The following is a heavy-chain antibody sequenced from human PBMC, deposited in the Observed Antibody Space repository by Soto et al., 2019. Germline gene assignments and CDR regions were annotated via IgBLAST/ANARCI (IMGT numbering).Heavy chain of an antibody. V-gene: IGHV3-7*01. CDR3: ARDFSGFGTRRYFDY. J-gene: IGHJ4*02. Sequence: EVQLVESGGGLVQPGGSLRLSCAASGFTFSSYWMSWVRQAPGKGLEWVANIKQDGSEKYYVDSVKGRFTISRDNAKNSLYLQMNSLRAEDTAVYYCARDFSGFGTRRYFDYWGQGTLVTVSS. CDR2: IKQDGSEK. CDR1: GFTFSSYW. D-gene: IGHD3-10*01.